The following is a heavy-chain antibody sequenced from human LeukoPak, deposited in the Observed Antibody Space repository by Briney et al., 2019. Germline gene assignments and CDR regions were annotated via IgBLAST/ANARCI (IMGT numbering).Heavy chain of an antibody. CDR3: ARDRLRWHGGNWFDP. CDR1: GFTFSSYG. D-gene: IGHD5-24*01. V-gene: IGHV3-30*02. J-gene: IGHJ5*02. CDR2: IRNDGRNK. Sequence: PGGSLRLSCGAPGFTFSSYGMHWVRQAPGKGLEWVAFIRNDGRNKYYADSVKGRFTISRDNSKNTLYLQMNSLRAEDTAVYYCARDRLRWHGGNWFDPWGQGTLVTVSS.